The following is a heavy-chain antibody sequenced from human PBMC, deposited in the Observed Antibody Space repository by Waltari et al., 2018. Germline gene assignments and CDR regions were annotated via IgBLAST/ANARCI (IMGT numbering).Heavy chain of an antibody. CDR1: GFTFSSYS. V-gene: IGHV3-21*01. CDR3: ARGVAAAGTRNY. D-gene: IGHD6-13*01. J-gene: IGHJ4*02. CDR2: ISSSSSYI. Sequence: EVQLVESGGGLVTPGGSLRLSCAASGFTFSSYSMNWVRQAPGKGLEWVSSISSSSSYIYYADSVKRRFTISRDNAKNSLYLQMNSLRAEDTAVYYCARGVAAAGTRNYWGQGTLVTVSS.